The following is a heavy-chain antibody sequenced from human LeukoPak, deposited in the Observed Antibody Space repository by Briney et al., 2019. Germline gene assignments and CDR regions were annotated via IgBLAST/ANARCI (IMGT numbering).Heavy chain of an antibody. J-gene: IGHJ4*02. D-gene: IGHD4-17*01. CDR3: AREYGDFDY. CDR2: IYSSGCT. Sequence: SETLSLTCTVSGGSITNYYWSWIRQPAGKGLEWIGRIYSSGCTNYNPSLKSRVTMSVDMSKSQFSLELNSVTAADTAIYYCAREYGDFDYWGQGTLVTVSS. V-gene: IGHV4-4*07. CDR1: GGSITNYY.